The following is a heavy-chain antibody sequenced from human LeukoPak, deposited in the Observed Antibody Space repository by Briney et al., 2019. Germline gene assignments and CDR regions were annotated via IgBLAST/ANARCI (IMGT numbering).Heavy chain of an antibody. D-gene: IGHD4-17*01. V-gene: IGHV3-33*01. CDR1: GFTFSSYG. J-gene: IGHJ4*02. Sequence: GRSLRLSCAASGFTFSSYGMHWVRQAPGKGLEWVAVIWYDGSNKYYADSVKGRFTISRDNSKNTLYLQMNSLRAEDTAVYYCARDQDGYYYFDYWAREPWSPSPQ. CDR2: IWYDGSNK. CDR3: ARDQDGYYYFDY.